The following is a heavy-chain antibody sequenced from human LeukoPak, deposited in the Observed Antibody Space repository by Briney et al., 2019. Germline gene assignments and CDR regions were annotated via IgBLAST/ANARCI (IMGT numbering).Heavy chain of an antibody. CDR2: ISSSSSYI. Sequence: GGSLRLSCAASGFTFSSYSMNWVRQAPGKGLEWVSSISSSSSYIYYADSVKGRFTISRDNAKNSLYLQMNSLRAEDTAVYYCASTNSYVSSPFDPWGQGTLVTVSS. CDR3: ASTNSYVSSPFDP. V-gene: IGHV3-21*01. CDR1: GFTFSSYS. D-gene: IGHD2-21*01. J-gene: IGHJ5*02.